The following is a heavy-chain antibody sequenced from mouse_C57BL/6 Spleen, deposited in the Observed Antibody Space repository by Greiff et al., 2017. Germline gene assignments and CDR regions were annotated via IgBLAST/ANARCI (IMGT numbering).Heavy chain of an antibody. CDR2: IYPGSGST. V-gene: IGHV1-55*01. Sequence: QVQLQQPGAELVKPGASVKMSCKASGYTFTSYWITWVKQRPGQGLEWIGDIYPGSGSTNYNEKFKSKATLTVDTSSSTAYMQLSGLTSEDSAVYYCARVDGNYVAMDYWGQGTSVTVSS. D-gene: IGHD2-1*01. J-gene: IGHJ4*01. CDR1: GYTFTSYW. CDR3: ARVDGNYVAMDY.